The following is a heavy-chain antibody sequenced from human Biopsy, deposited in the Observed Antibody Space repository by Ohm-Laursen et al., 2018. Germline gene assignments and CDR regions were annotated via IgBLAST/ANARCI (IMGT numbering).Heavy chain of an antibody. D-gene: IGHD3-16*01. CDR3: ARDIMNRVAGLVARSDVFDV. Sequence: ASVKVSCKGSGYAVNDYFLHWLRQAPGQGPEWMGWISPNSGGTNYAQKFQGRVTMTTDTSTSTVYLELRRLISDDTAVYYCARDIMNRVAGLVARSDVFDVWGQGTLVTVSS. CDR1: GYAVNDYF. J-gene: IGHJ3*01. CDR2: ISPNSGGT. V-gene: IGHV1-2*02.